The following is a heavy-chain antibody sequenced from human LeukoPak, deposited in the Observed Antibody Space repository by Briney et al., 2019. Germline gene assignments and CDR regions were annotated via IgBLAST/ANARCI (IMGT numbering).Heavy chain of an antibody. CDR3: ARDRGRGSPFDY. J-gene: IGHJ4*02. CDR2: IYYSGST. CDR1: GGSISSYY. V-gene: IGHV4-59*01. D-gene: IGHD3-10*01. Sequence: PSETLSLTCTVSGGSISSYYWSWIRQPPGKGLEWIGYIYYSGSTNYNPSLKSRDTILVDTSKNQFSLKLSSVTAADTAVYYCARDRGRGSPFDYWGQGTLVTVSS.